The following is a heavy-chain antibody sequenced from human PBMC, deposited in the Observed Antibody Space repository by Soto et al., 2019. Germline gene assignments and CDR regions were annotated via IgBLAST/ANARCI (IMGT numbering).Heavy chain of an antibody. Sequence: VASVKVSCKASGYTFTTFGISWVRQAPGQGLEWVGWISANNGNTKYSQKFQGRVSLTTETSASTAYMELRSLRAEDTAVYYCARVLLTTPLYHYYYGMDVWGQGTTVTVSS. CDR3: ARVLLTTPLYHYYYGMDV. V-gene: IGHV1-18*01. J-gene: IGHJ6*02. D-gene: IGHD4-4*01. CDR1: GYTFTTFG. CDR2: ISANNGNT.